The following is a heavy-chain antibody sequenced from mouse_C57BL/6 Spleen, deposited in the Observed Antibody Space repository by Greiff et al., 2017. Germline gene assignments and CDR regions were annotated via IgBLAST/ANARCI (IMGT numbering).Heavy chain of an antibody. CDR1: GYTFTSYW. D-gene: IGHD3-2*02. J-gene: IGHJ2*01. Sequence: QVHVKQPGAELVMPGASVKLSCKASGYTFTSYWMHWVKQRPGQGLEWIGEIDPSDSYTNYNQKFKGKSTLTVDKSSSTAYMQLSSLTSEDSAVYYCARSGSSGPYFDYWGQGTTLTVSS. V-gene: IGHV1-69*01. CDR3: ARSGSSGPYFDY. CDR2: IDPSDSYT.